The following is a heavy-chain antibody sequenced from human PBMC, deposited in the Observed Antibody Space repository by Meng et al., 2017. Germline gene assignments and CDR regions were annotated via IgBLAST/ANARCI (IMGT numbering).Heavy chain of an antibody. V-gene: IGHV1-2*06. J-gene: IGHJ4*01. D-gene: IGHD6-13*01. CDR2: IKPQSGDT. CDR3: VRDEDISAAGYLFGDY. Sequence: QGQLGQFGAELKKPGAPVRVSCKSFGYTFTAYYIHWVRQAPGQGLEWMGHIKPQSGDTLYAQKFQGRVSMTRDTSISTAYVELSGLTSDDTAIYYCVRDEDISAAGYLFGDYWGHGTLVTVSS. CDR1: GYTFTAYY.